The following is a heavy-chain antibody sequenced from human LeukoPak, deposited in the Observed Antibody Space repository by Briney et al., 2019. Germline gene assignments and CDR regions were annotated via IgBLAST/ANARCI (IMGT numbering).Heavy chain of an antibody. CDR3: ATGGKYYDSSGYSDY. J-gene: IGHJ4*02. Sequence: GASVKVSCKASGYTFTSYGISWVRQAPGQGLEWMGWISAYNGNTNYAQKLQGRVTMTTDTSTSTAYMELRSLRSDDTAVYYCATGGKYYDSSGYSDYWGQGTLVTVSS. CDR1: GYTFTSYG. CDR2: ISAYNGNT. V-gene: IGHV1-18*01. D-gene: IGHD3-22*01.